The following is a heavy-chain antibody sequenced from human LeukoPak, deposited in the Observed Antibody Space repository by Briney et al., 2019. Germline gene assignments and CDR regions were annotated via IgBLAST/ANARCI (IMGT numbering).Heavy chain of an antibody. J-gene: IGHJ6*02. D-gene: IGHD2-15*01. CDR3: ARVPYCSGGSCNYYYYYGMDV. CDR1: GGSLSGYY. V-gene: IGHV4-34*01. CDR2: INDGGST. Sequence: SETLSLTCAVHGGSLSGYYWSWIRQPPGKGLEWIGEINDGGSTNYNPSLKSRVTISVDTSTNQFSLKLSSVTAADTAVYYCARVPYCSGGSCNYYYYYGMDVWGQGTTDTVSS.